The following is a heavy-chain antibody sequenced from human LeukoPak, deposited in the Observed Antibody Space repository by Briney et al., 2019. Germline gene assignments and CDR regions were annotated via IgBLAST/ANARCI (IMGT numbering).Heavy chain of an antibody. V-gene: IGHV3-30*04. Sequence: PGGSLRLSCAASGFTLSSYAMHWVRQAPGKGLEGVAVISYDGSNKYYADSVKGRFTISRDNSKNTLYLQMNSLRAEDTAVYYCARAREVGGSYYWFDPWGQGTLVTVSS. CDR1: GFTLSSYA. J-gene: IGHJ5*02. CDR2: ISYDGSNK. CDR3: ARAREVGGSYYWFDP. D-gene: IGHD1-26*01.